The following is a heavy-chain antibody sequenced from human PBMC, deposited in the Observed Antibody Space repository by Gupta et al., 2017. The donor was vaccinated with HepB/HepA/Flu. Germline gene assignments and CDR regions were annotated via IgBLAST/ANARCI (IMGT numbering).Heavy chain of an antibody. CDR2: IYYSGRT. CDR1: GDSINSSSYY. D-gene: IGHD3-22*01. Sequence: QLQLQESGPGLVKPPETLSLTCNASGDSINSSSYYWGWMRQPPGMGLEWIGSIYYSGRTYYHASLKSRVTISIDTSKNQFSLKLSSVTAADTAVYYCARVKGGNSNGYLDYGGQGTLVTVSS. V-gene: IGHV4-39*01. CDR3: ARVKGGNSNGYLDY. J-gene: IGHJ4*02.